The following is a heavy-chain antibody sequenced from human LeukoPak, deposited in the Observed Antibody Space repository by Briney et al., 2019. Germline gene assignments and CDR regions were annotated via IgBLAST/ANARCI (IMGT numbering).Heavy chain of an antibody. D-gene: IGHD3-16*02. J-gene: IGHJ4*02. CDR2: INNDGSNT. Sequence: GGSLRLSCAASGFTFSSYWMHWVRQAPGKGLVWVSRINNDGSNTVYADSVKGRFTISRDNAKNTLYLQMNSLRAEDTAVYYCASPAVWGELSLRYWGQGTLVTVSS. CDR1: GFTFSSYW. V-gene: IGHV3-74*01. CDR3: ASPAVWGELSLRY.